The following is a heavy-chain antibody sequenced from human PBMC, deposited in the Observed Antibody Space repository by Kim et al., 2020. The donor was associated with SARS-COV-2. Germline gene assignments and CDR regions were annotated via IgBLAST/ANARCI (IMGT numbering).Heavy chain of an antibody. V-gene: IGHV4-30-2*01. D-gene: IGHD2-2*01. J-gene: IGHJ6*03. Sequence: SETLSLTCAVSGGSISSGGYSWSWIRQPPGKGLEWIGYIYHSGSTYYNPSLKSRVTISVDRSKNQFSLKLSSVTAADTAVYYCARIIVVPAGWDYYYYYMDVWGKGTTVTVSS. CDR2: IYHSGST. CDR1: GGSISSGGYS. CDR3: ARIIVVPAGWDYYYYYMDV.